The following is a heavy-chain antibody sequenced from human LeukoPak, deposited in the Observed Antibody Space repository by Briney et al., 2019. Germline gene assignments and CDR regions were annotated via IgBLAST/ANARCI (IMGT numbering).Heavy chain of an antibody. CDR1: GFTFSSYW. CDR2: IKQDGSEK. CDR3: AKDGQWELRDAFDI. V-gene: IGHV3-7*01. Sequence: GGSLRLSCAASGFTFSSYWMSWVRQAPGKGLEWVANIKQDGSEKYYVDSVKGRFTISRDNAKNSLYRQMNSLRAEDTAVYYCAKDGQWELRDAFDIWGQGTMVTVSS. J-gene: IGHJ3*02. D-gene: IGHD1-26*01.